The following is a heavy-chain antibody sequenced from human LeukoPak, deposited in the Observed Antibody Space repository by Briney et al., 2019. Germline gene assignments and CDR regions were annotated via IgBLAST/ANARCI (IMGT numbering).Heavy chain of an antibody. Sequence: GASVKVSCMASGYTFTSYGISWVRQAPGQGLEWMGWISAYNGNTNYAQKLQGRVTMTTDTSTSTAYMELRSLRSDDTAVYYCARDNMPMITFGGAPDYWGQGTLVTVSS. CDR1: GYTFTSYG. CDR3: ARDNMPMITFGGAPDY. CDR2: ISAYNGNT. D-gene: IGHD3-16*01. V-gene: IGHV1-18*01. J-gene: IGHJ4*02.